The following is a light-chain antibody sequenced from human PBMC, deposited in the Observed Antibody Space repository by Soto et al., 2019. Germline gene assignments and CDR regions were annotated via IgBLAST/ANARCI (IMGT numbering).Light chain of an antibody. V-gene: IGKV3-15*01. CDR2: GAS. Sequence: EIVLTQSPGTLSLSPGERATLSGGASQSVSSNLAWYQQKPGQAPRLLIYGASTRATGIPARFSGSGSGTEFTLTISSLQPEDFAVYYCQQYNNWPPWTFGQGTKVDIK. J-gene: IGKJ1*01. CDR1: QSVSSN. CDR3: QQYNNWPPWT.